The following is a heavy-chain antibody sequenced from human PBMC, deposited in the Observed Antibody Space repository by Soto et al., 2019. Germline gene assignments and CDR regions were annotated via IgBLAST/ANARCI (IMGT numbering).Heavy chain of an antibody. CDR2: IYYSGST. J-gene: IGHJ4*02. D-gene: IGHD1-26*01. V-gene: IGHV4-39*01. CDR3: ARGATTVVGFDY. CDR1: GGSISSSSYY. Sequence: SETLSLTCTVSGGSISSSSYYWGWIRQPPGKGLEWIGSIYYSGSTYYNPSLKSRVTISVDTSKNQFSLKLSSVTAADTAVSYCARGATTVVGFDYWGQGTLVTVSS.